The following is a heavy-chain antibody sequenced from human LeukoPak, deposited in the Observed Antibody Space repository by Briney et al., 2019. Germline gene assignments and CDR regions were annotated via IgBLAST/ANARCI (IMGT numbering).Heavy chain of an antibody. D-gene: IGHD6-19*01. V-gene: IGHV3-23*01. J-gene: IGHJ4*02. Sequence: PGGSLRLSCAASGFTSSSYAITWVRQAPGEGRECVSAVCGSGGNTSYADSVRGRFTISRDNSKNTLYLQMNSLRAADTAVYYCAKDRGSGCYKTLDYWGQGVLVTVSS. CDR2: VCGSGGNT. CDR1: GFTSSSYA. CDR3: AKDRGSGCYKTLDY.